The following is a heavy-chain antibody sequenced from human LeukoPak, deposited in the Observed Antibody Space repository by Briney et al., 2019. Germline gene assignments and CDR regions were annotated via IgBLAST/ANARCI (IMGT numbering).Heavy chain of an antibody. CDR2: IYTSGST. Sequence: SETLSLTCTVSGGSISSYYWSWIRQPAGKGLEWIGRIYTSGSTNCNPSLKSRVTMSVDTSKNQLSLKLSSVTAADTAVYYCARELDLERFDHWGQGTLVTVSS. J-gene: IGHJ5*02. D-gene: IGHD3-3*01. CDR3: ARELDLERFDH. V-gene: IGHV4-4*07. CDR1: GGSISSYY.